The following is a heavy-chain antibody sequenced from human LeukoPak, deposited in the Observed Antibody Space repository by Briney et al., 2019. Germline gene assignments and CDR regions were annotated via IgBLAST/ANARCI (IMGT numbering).Heavy chain of an antibody. Sequence: SQTLSLTCDISGDSVSSNSSAWNWIRQPPSRGLEWLGRTYYRSKWDTDYAVSVKRRIIIKADTSKNQFSLQVKSVTPEDTAVYYCARGYSSGWYGERWLDPWGQGTLVTVSS. CDR2: TYYRSKWDT. CDR1: GDSVSSNSSA. V-gene: IGHV6-1*01. CDR3: ARGYSSGWYGERWLDP. D-gene: IGHD6-19*01. J-gene: IGHJ5*02.